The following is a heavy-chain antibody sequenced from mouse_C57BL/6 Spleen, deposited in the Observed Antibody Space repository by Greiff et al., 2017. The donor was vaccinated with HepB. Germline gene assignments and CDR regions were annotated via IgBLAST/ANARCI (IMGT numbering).Heavy chain of an antibody. Sequence: QVQLQQSGAELAKPGASVKLSCKASGYTFTSYWLHWVKQRPGQGLEWIGYINPSSGYTKYNQKFKDKATLTADKSSSTAYMQLSSLTYEDSAVYYCARSALDYPYYFDYWGQGTTLTVSS. V-gene: IGHV1-7*01. CDR2: INPSSGYT. CDR1: GYTFTSYW. J-gene: IGHJ2*01. CDR3: ARSALDYPYYFDY. D-gene: IGHD2-4*01.